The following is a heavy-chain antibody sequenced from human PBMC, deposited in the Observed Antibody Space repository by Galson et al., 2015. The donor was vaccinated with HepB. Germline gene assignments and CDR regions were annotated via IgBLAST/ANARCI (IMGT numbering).Heavy chain of an antibody. CDR1: GYTFTSYV. CDR2: ISADNGNT. CDR3: ARLYHLLTEGDFSGMDV. V-gene: IGHV1-18*01. D-gene: IGHD4/OR15-4a*01. Sequence: NVSCKASGYTFTSYVISWVRQAPGQGLEWMGWISADNGNTNYAQKLQGRVTMSTDTSTSTDYMELKSLRADDTAVYYCARLYHLLTEGDFSGMDVWGQGTPVTVSS. J-gene: IGHJ6*02.